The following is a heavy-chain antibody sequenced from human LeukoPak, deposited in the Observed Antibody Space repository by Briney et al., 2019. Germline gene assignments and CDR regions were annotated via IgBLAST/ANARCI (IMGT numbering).Heavy chain of an antibody. CDR2: IKQDGSEK. D-gene: IGHD6-13*01. V-gene: IGHV3-7*01. CDR3: ARRAAAGNYYFDY. J-gene: IGHJ4*02. CDR1: GFTFSSYW. Sequence: GSLSLSCAASGFTFSSYWMSWVRQAPGKGLEWVANIKQDGSEKYYVDSVKGRFTISRDNAKNSLYLQMNSLRAEDTAVYYCARRAAAGNYYFDYWGQGTLVTVSS.